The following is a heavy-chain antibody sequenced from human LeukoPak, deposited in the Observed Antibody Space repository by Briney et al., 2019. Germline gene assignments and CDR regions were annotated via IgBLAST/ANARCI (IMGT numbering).Heavy chain of an antibody. CDR1: GFTFSSYW. V-gene: IGHV3-7*01. J-gene: IGHJ4*02. Sequence: GGSLRLSCAVSGFTFSSYWMSWVRQAPGKGLEWVANIKHDGSEKHYMDSVKGRFTISRDNAMNSLYLQMSSLRAEDTAMYYCARGQKSLYWGQGTLVTVSS. CDR2: IKHDGSEK. CDR3: ARGQKSLY.